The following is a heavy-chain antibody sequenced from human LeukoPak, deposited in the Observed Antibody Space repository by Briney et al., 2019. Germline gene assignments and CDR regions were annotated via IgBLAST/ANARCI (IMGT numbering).Heavy chain of an antibody. Sequence: SETLSLTCTVSGGSMSSSSYYWGWIRQPPGKGLEWIGEINHSGSTNYNPSLKSRVTISVDTSKNQFSLKLSSVTAADTAVYYCARRCSGYYHARGCYFDYWGQGTLVTVSS. D-gene: IGHD3-22*01. V-gene: IGHV4-39*07. CDR1: GGSMSSSSYY. J-gene: IGHJ4*02. CDR2: INHSGST. CDR3: ARRCSGYYHARGCYFDY.